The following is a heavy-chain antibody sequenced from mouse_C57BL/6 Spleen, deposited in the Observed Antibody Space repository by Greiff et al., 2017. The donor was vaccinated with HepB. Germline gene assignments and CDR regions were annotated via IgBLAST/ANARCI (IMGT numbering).Heavy chain of an antibody. CDR2: INPNNGGT. CDR1: GYTFTDYN. D-gene: IGHD2-4*01. J-gene: IGHJ4*01. Sequence: EVQLQQSGPELVKPGASVKIPCKASGYTFTDYNMDWVKQSHGKSLEWIGDINPNNGGTINNHKVKGKATLTVDKSSSTAYMELRSLTSEDTAVYYCARERDYDGYAMDYWGQGTSVTVSS. V-gene: IGHV1-18*01. CDR3: ARERDYDGYAMDY.